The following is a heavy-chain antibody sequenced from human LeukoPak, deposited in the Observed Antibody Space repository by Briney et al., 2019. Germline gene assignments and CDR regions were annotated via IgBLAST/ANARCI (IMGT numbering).Heavy chain of an antibody. J-gene: IGHJ6*03. Sequence: ASVKVSCKASGYTFTSYGISWVRQAPGQGLEWVGWISAYNGNTNYEQKLQGRVTMTTDTSTSTAYMELRSLRSDDTAVYYCARVQGSSSWYFYYYYYMDVWGKGTTVTVSS. V-gene: IGHV1-18*01. CDR3: ARVQGSSSWYFYYYYYMDV. D-gene: IGHD6-13*01. CDR1: GYTFTSYG. CDR2: ISAYNGNT.